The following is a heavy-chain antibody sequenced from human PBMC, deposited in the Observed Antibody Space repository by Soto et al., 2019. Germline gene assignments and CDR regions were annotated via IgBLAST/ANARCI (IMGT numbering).Heavy chain of an antibody. D-gene: IGHD5-12*01. J-gene: IGHJ5*02. V-gene: IGHV4-30-4*01. CDR3: ARDTYSGYDFDL. CDR2: IPSRGRP. Sequence: QVQLRESGPGLVKPSQTLSLTCSVSGASVAGGSYYWSWVRQPPGKGLEWIGYIPSRGRPFYNPSLTSRGTISADTSKNQLSLQLTSVTAADTAVYYCARDTYSGYDFDLWGQGTLVNVSS. CDR1: GASVAGGSYY.